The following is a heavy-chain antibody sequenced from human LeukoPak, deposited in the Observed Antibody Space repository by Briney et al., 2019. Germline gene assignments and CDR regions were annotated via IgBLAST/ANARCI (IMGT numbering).Heavy chain of an antibody. D-gene: IGHD3-3*01. Sequence: ASVNVSCKASGYTFTDYYMHWVRQAPGQGLEWMGWINPDNGGTNYAQKFQGRVTMTRDTSITTAYMELSRLNSDDTAVYFCSMMYYDYWSGYPHWGQGTLVTVSS. CDR1: GYTFTDYY. CDR3: SMMYYDYWSGYPH. J-gene: IGHJ4*02. CDR2: INPDNGGT. V-gene: IGHV1-2*02.